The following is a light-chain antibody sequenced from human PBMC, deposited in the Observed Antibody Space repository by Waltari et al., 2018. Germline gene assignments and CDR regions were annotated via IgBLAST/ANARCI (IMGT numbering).Light chain of an antibody. CDR2: KDS. V-gene: IGLV3-27*01. J-gene: IGLJ3*02. CDR1: VLTKKY. Sequence: SYELTQPSSVSVSPGQTARITCSGDVLTKKYVRWFQQKPGQAPVLLIYKDSERPSVIPEGFPGPSSGTTVTLTISGAQVEDEADYYCYSAADSDPWVFGGGTKLTVL. CDR3: YSAADSDPWV.